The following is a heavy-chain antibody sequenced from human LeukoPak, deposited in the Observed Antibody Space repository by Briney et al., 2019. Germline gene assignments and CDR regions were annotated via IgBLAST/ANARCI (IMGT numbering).Heavy chain of an antibody. Sequence: ASVKVSCKASGYTFTSYGISWVRQAPGQGLEWMGWISAYNGNTNYAQKLQGRVTMTTDTSTSTAYMELRSLRSDDTAVYYCARDLLGSIAARPPFDYWGQGTLVTVSS. V-gene: IGHV1-18*01. CDR1: GYTFTSYG. D-gene: IGHD6-6*01. CDR2: ISAYNGNT. CDR3: ARDLLGSIAARPPFDY. J-gene: IGHJ4*02.